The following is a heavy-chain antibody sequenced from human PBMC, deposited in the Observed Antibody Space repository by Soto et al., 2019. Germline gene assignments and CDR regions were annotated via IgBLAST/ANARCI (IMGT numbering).Heavy chain of an antibody. D-gene: IGHD2-2*02. CDR3: ARGIVVVPAAIASDY. CDR1: GHTFQNYA. Sequence: GGSLRLSCVDSGHTFQNYAMNWVRQAPGKGLEWVSGISGSGGSTYYADSVRGRFTISRDDSKNTLYLQMSSLRAEDTAVYYCARGIVVVPAAIASDYWGQGTLVTVSS. CDR2: ISGSGGST. V-gene: IGHV3-23*01. J-gene: IGHJ4*02.